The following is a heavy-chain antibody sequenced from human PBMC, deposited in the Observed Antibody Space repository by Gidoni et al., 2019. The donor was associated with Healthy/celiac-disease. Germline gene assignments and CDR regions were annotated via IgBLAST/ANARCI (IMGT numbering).Heavy chain of an antibody. CDR3: AIGQGYFQH. CDR2: INHSGNT. J-gene: IGHJ1*01. V-gene: IGHV4-34*01. CDR1: GGSFSGYY. Sequence: QVQLQQWGAGLLKPSETLSLTCAVYGGSFSGYYRSWIRQPPGKGLEWIGEINHSGNTNYDPSLKSRVTISVDTSKNQFSLKLSSVTAADTAVYYCAIGQGYFQHWGQGTLVTVSS.